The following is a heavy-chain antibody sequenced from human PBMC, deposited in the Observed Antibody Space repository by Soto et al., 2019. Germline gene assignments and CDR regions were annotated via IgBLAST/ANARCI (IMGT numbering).Heavy chain of an antibody. V-gene: IGHV3-23*01. CDR2: ISGSGGST. D-gene: IGHD6-19*01. J-gene: IGHJ4*02. CDR3: AKDQSSGYYYFDH. Sequence: PGGSLRLSCAASGFTFSSYDMSWVRQAPGKGLEWVSTISGSGGSTYYADSVKGRFTISRDNSKNTLYLQMNSLSAEDTAVYYCAKDQSSGYYYFDHWGQGTLVTVSS. CDR1: GFTFSSYD.